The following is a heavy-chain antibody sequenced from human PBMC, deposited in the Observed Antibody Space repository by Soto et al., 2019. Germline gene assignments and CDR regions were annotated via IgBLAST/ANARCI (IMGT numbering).Heavy chain of an antibody. CDR3: ASSFTVPAAIGY. CDR1: GGSISSYY. Sequence: SEILSLTCTVSGGSISSYYWSWIRQPPGKGLEWIGYIYYSGSTNYNPSLKSRVTITRDTSASTAYMELSSLRSEDTAVYYCASSFTVPAAIGYWGQGTLVTVSS. V-gene: IGHV4-59*01. CDR2: IYYSGST. J-gene: IGHJ4*02. D-gene: IGHD2-2*02.